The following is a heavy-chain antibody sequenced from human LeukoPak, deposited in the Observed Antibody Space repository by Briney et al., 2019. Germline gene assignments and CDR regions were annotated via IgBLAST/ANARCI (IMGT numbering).Heavy chain of an antibody. CDR1: GFTFSTYS. D-gene: IGHD1-26*01. Sequence: GGSRRLSWAASGFTFSTYSMNWVRKAPGKGLDWVSYISTSSSTIYYADSVKGRFTISRDNAKNSLYLQMDSLRAEDTAVYYCARGGIITSYAFEIWGQGTMVTVSS. CDR2: ISTSSSTI. V-gene: IGHV3-48*04. CDR3: ARGGIITSYAFEI. J-gene: IGHJ3*02.